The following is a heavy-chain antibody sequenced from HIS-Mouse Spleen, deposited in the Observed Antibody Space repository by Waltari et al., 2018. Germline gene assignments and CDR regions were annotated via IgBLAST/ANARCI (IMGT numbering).Heavy chain of an antibody. D-gene: IGHD2-2*01. J-gene: IGHJ3*02. V-gene: IGHV3-9*01. CDR3: ARKDIVVVPAAMGGAFDI. CDR2: FSLNGGSI. Sequence: EVQLVESGGGLVQPGRSLRLSCAASGFTFDDYAMHWVRQAPGKGLGWVSGFSLNGGSIGYADSVKGRFTISRDNAKNSLYLQMNSLRAEDTAVYYCARKDIVVVPAAMGGAFDIWGQGTMVTVSS. CDR1: GFTFDDYA.